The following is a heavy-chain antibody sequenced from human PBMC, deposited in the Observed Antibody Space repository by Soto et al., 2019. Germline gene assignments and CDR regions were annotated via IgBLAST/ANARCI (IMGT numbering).Heavy chain of an antibody. J-gene: IGHJ3*02. CDR2: INAGNGNT. D-gene: IGHD6-19*01. Sequence: QVQLVQSGAEVKKPGASGKVSCKASGYTVTSFSMQWVRQAPGQRLEWMGWINAGNGNTKYSQKFQNKVNITRDTSASTVYMEVRSLLSEDTAVYYCAITEQWLKNVAFDIWGQGTKIIVSS. CDR1: GYTVTSFS. V-gene: IGHV1-3*01. CDR3: AITEQWLKNVAFDI.